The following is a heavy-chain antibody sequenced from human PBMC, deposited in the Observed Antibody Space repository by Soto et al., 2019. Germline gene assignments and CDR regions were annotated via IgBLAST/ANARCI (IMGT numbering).Heavy chain of an antibody. CDR2: INAGNGNT. CDR3: ARTVRGVQIDY. D-gene: IGHD3-10*01. CDR1: GYTFTSYA. V-gene: IGHV1-3*01. Sequence: QVQLVQSGAEVKKPGASVKVSCKASGYTFTSYAMHWVRQAPGQRLEWMGWINAGNGNTKYSQKFQGRVTITRDTSASTAYMELSSLRSEDTAVYYCARTVRGVQIDYWGQGTLVTVSS. J-gene: IGHJ4*02.